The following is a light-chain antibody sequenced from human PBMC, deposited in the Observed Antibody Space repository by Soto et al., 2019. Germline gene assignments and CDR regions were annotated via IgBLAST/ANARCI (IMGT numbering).Light chain of an antibody. CDR3: QQYYNYPYT. CDR1: QSISNW. J-gene: IGKJ2*01. V-gene: IGKV1-5*01. CDR2: DAS. Sequence: DIQMTQSPSTLSASVGDRVTITCRASQSISNWLAWYQQKPGKAPKLLIYDASRLESGVSSRFSGSGSGTEFTLTINSLQPDDFATYYCQQYYNYPYTFGQGTKLEIK.